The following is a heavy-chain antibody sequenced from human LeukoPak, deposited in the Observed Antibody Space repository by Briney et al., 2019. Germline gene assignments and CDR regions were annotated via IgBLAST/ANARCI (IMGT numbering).Heavy chain of an antibody. CDR3: AREISAYYFDY. CDR1: GGSISSYY. Sequence: PSETLSLTCTVSGGSISSYYWSWIRQPPGKGLEWIGFVYYTRSTNYNPSLKSRVTISVDTSKNQFSLKLSSVTAADTAVYYCAREISAYYFDYWGQGTLVTVSS. J-gene: IGHJ4*02. CDR2: VYYTRST. V-gene: IGHV4-59*01.